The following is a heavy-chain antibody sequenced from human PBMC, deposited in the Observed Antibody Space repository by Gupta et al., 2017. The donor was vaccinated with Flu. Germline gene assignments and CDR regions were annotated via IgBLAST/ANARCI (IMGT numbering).Heavy chain of an antibody. CDR2: IIPIFGTA. V-gene: IGHV1-69*01. D-gene: IGHD1-26*01. Sequence: GIIPIFGTANYAQKFQGRVTITADESTSTAYMELSSLRSEDTAVYYCARMALGAYVYWYFDLWGRGTLVTVSS. CDR3: ARMALGAYVYWYFDL. J-gene: IGHJ2*01.